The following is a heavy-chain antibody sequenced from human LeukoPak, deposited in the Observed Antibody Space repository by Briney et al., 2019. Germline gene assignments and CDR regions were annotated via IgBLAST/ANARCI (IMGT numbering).Heavy chain of an antibody. D-gene: IGHD2-2*01. V-gene: IGHV1-69*13. Sequence: GASVKVSCKACGGTFSSYAISWVRQAPGQGLEWMGGIIPIFGTANYAQKFQGRVTITADESTSTAYMELSSLRSEDTAVYYCARGYCSSTSCYDGSYYYYMDVWGKGTTVTVSS. CDR1: GGTFSSYA. CDR2: IIPIFGTA. J-gene: IGHJ6*03. CDR3: ARGYCSSTSCYDGSYYYYMDV.